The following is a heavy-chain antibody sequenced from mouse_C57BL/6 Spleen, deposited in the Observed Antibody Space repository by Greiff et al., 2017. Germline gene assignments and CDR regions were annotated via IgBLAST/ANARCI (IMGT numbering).Heavy chain of an antibody. CDR3: ARHDYDPAWFAY. D-gene: IGHD2-4*01. V-gene: IGHV5-4*03. J-gene: IGHJ3*01. CDR1: GFTFSSYA. Sequence: EVMLVESGGGLVKPGGSLKLSCAASGFTFSSYAMSWVRQTPEKRLEWVATISDGGSYTYYPDNVKGRFTISRDNAKNNLYLQMSHLESEDTAMYYCARHDYDPAWFAYWGQGTLVTVSA. CDR2: ISDGGSYT.